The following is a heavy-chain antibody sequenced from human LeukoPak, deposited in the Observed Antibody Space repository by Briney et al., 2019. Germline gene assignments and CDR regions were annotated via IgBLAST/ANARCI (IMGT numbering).Heavy chain of an antibody. CDR1: GYAFTSYA. V-gene: IGHV1-69*05. CDR3: ARGGYSYGTDYYMDV. CDR2: IIPIFGTA. Sequence: ASVKVSCKASGYAFTSYAISWVRQAPGQGLEWMGGIIPIFGTANYAQKFQGRVTITTDESTSTAYMELSSLRSEDTAVYYCARGGYSYGTDYYMDVWGKGPRSPSP. J-gene: IGHJ6*03. D-gene: IGHD5-18*01.